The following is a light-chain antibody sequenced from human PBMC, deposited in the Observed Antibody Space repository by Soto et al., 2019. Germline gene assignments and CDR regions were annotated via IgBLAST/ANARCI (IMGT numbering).Light chain of an antibody. J-gene: IGLJ1*01. CDR1: SSDVGGYNY. CDR2: DVG. Sequence: QSLLTQPRSVSGSPGQSVTISCTGTSSDVGGYNYVSWYQQHPGKAPKLMIYDVGKRPSGVPDRFSGSKSDNTASLTISGLQAEDEADYYCCSCPGSYPRGVGTGTKGT. V-gene: IGLV2-11*01. CDR3: CSCPGSYPRG.